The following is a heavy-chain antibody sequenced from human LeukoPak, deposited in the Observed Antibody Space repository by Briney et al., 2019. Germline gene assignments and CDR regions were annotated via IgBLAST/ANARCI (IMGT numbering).Heavy chain of an antibody. J-gene: IGHJ5*01. CDR3: ARETSDYGDFDS. V-gene: IGHV1-2*02. CDR2: INPDSGGT. Sequence: ASVKVSCKAYGYTFSDHYMHWVRQAPGQGLEWMGWINPDSGGTQYAEKFQGRVSMTRDTSINTVHMEMSGLTSDDTAIFYCARETSDYGDFDSWGQRTLVTVSS. CDR1: GYTFSDHY. D-gene: IGHD4-17*01.